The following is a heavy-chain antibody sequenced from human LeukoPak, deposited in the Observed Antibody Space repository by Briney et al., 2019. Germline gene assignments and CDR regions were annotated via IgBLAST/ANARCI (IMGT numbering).Heavy chain of an antibody. J-gene: IGHJ4*02. V-gene: IGHV1-2*02. D-gene: IGHD3-3*01. CDR2: INPNSGDT. CDR3: ARAPGGFLEWLLVPFFDY. Sequence: ASVKVSCKASGYTFTGYYVYWVRQAPGQGLEWMGWINPNSGDTNYAQKFQGRVTMTRDTSISTAYMDLSSLRSEDTAVYYCARAPGGFLEWLLVPFFDYWGQGTLVTVSS. CDR1: GYTFTGYY.